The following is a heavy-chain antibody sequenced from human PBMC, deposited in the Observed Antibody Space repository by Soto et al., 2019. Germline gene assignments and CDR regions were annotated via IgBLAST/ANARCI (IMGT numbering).Heavy chain of an antibody. J-gene: IGHJ4*02. D-gene: IGHD3-22*01. CDR1: GGAKGSSNW. CDR3: ARDEYDSSGYYLSSFHY. V-gene: IGHV4-4*02. Sequence: AENMSFSRAVSGGAKGSSNWWSRVRQPPGKGLEWIGEIYHSGSPSYDPSLKSRVTISVDKSKNQFSLILTSVTAADTAVYYCARDEYDSSGYYLSSFHYWGQGTLVTVS. CDR2: IYHSGSP.